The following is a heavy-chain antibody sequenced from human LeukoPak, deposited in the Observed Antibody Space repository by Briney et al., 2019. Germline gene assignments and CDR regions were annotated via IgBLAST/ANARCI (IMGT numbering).Heavy chain of an antibody. Sequence: GGSLRLSCAASGFTFSSYAMSWVRQAPGKGLEWVSAISGSGGSTYYADSVKGRFTISRDNSKNTLYLQMNSLRAEDTAVYYCAKDPQYSSGWYYFDYGGQGTLVSVSS. D-gene: IGHD6-19*01. CDR2: ISGSGGST. CDR3: AKDPQYSSGWYYFDY. CDR1: GFTFSSYA. J-gene: IGHJ4*02. V-gene: IGHV3-23*01.